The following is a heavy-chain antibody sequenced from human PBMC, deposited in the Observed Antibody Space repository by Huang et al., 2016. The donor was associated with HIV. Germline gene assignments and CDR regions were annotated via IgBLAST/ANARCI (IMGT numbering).Heavy chain of an antibody. CDR1: GYSFTSYW. CDR3: ARLSTTWYFDY. J-gene: IGHJ4*02. V-gene: IGHV5-51*01. Sequence: EVQLVQSGAEVKKPGESLKISCKGSGYSFTSYWIGWVRQMPGKGRGWVGITSPGYSDTSYSPSFQGQVTISADKSISTAYLQWSSLKASYTAMYYCARLSTTWYFDYWGQGTLVTVSS. D-gene: IGHD1-1*01. CDR2: TSPGYSDT.